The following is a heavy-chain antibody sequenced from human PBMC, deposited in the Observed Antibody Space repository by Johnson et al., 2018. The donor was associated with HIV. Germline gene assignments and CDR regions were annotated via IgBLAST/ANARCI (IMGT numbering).Heavy chain of an antibody. J-gene: IGHJ3*01. CDR3: AKDPNSSSWLRDAFDV. D-gene: IGHD6-13*01. Sequence: QVQLVESGGGVVQPGRSLRLSCAASGFTFSSYAMHWVRQAPGKGLEWVAVIWYDGSNKYYADSVKGRFTISRDNSENTLYLQMNSLRPEDTAVYYCAKDPNSSSWLRDAFDVWGQGTMVTVSS. CDR1: GFTFSSYA. V-gene: IGHV3-30*04. CDR2: IWYDGSNK.